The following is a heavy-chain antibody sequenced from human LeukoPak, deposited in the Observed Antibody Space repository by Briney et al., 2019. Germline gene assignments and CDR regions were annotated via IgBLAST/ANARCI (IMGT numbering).Heavy chain of an antibody. D-gene: IGHD3-16*01. CDR2: ISGSGGST. CDR1: GFTFSDYA. CDR3: AKGVMATKFDY. Sequence: GGSLRLSCAASGFTFSDYAMNWVRQAPGKGLEWVSSISGSGGSTYYAVSVKGRFIISRDNSKNTLYLQMNSLRAEDTAVYYCAKGVMATKFDYWGQGALLTVSS. V-gene: IGHV3-23*01. J-gene: IGHJ4*02.